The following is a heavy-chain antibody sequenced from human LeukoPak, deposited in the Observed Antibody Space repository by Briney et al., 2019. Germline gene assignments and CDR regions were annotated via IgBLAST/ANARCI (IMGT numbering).Heavy chain of an antibody. D-gene: IGHD3-10*01. V-gene: IGHV1-46*01. Sequence: GASVKVSCKASGYTFTGYYMHWVRQAPGQGLEWMGMINPGDGTTEYPQKFQGRVTLTRDTSTTTVYMDLSSLRSDDTAVYFCARFGEWGHFDYWGHGTRVTVSS. J-gene: IGHJ4*01. CDR3: ARFGEWGHFDY. CDR1: GYTFTGYY. CDR2: INPGDGTT.